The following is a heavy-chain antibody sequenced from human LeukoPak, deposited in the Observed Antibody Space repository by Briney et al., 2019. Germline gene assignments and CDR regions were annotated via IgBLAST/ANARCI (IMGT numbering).Heavy chain of an antibody. CDR3: ARDFIDVDIHWFDP. CDR1: GGTFSSYA. D-gene: IGHD5-24*01. J-gene: IGHJ5*02. CDR2: IIPIFGTA. V-gene: IGHV1-69*13. Sequence: SVRVSCKASGGTFSSYAISWVRQAPGQGLEWMGGIIPIFGTANYAQKFQGRVTITADESTSTAYMELSSLRSEDTAVYYCARDFIDVDIHWFDPWGQGTLVTVSS.